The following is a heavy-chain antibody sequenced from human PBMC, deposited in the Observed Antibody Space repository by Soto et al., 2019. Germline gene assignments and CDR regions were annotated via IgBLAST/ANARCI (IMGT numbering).Heavy chain of an antibody. CDR1: GGSFSGYY. Sequence: QVQLQQWGAGLLKPSETLSLTCAVYGGSFSGYYWSWIRQPPGKGLEWIGEINHSGSTNYNPSLKGRVTIPVATSSNLFSLKLSSVTAANTAVYYCARDQGGYCSSTSCYVYYYYRDVWGKGTTVTVSS. V-gene: IGHV4-34*01. CDR3: ARDQGGYCSSTSCYVYYYYRDV. D-gene: IGHD2-2*01. CDR2: INHSGST. J-gene: IGHJ6*03.